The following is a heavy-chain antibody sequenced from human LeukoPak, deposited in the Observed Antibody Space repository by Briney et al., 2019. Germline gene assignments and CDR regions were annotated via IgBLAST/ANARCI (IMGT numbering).Heavy chain of an antibody. V-gene: IGHV1-24*01. CDR3: ATALPPARYYHGSGGR. D-gene: IGHD3-10*01. J-gene: IGHJ4*02. CDR1: GYTLTELS. Sequence: ASVKVSCKVSGYTLTELSMHWVRQAPGKGLEWMGGFDPEDGETIYAQKFQGRVTMTEDTSTDTAYMELSSLRSEDTAVYYCATALPPARYYHGSGGRWGQGTLVTVSS. CDR2: FDPEDGET.